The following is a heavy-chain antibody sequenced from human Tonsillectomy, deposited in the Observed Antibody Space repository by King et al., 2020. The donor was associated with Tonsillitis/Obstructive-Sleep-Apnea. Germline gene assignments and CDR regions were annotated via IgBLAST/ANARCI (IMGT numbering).Heavy chain of an antibody. CDR2: SNWNGGSS. CDR1: GFTFDDYG. V-gene: IGHV3-20*04. Sequence: VQLVESGGGVVRPGGSLRLSCAASGFTFDDYGMSWVRPAPGQGLEWVSGSNWNGGSSGYADSVNGRFTSSRDNAKNSLYLQMNSLRAEDTALYYCARQGGGVADFDYWGQGTLVTVSS. D-gene: IGHD2-8*01. CDR3: ARQGGGVADFDY. J-gene: IGHJ4*02.